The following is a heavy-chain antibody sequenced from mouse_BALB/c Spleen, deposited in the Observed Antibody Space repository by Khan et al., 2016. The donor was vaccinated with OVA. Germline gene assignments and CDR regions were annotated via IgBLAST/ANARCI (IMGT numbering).Heavy chain of an antibody. J-gene: IGHJ3*01. CDR2: IYPGSDNT. Sequence: QVQLQQSGAELARPGASVKLSCKTSGYTFTDYNINWMRQRTGQGLEWIGDIYPGSDNTFYNEKFRGKATLTADKSSSTAYMQLSSLTSEDSAVYFCAREWAAWFPYWGQGTLVTVSA. CDR1: GYTFTDYN. V-gene: IGHV1-77*01. CDR3: AREWAAWFPY.